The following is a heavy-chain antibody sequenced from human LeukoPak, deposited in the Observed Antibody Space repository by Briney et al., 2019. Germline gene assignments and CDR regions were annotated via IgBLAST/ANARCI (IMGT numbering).Heavy chain of an antibody. CDR1: GFTFSSYG. CDR2: ISGSGGST. Sequence: PGGSLRLSCAASGFTFSSYGMSWVRQAPGKGLEWVSAISGSGGSTYYADSVKGRFTISRDNSKNTLYLQMNSLRAEDTAVYYCARYDILTGYYPPLDYWGQGTLVTVSS. V-gene: IGHV3-23*01. D-gene: IGHD3-9*01. CDR3: ARYDILTGYYPPLDY. J-gene: IGHJ4*02.